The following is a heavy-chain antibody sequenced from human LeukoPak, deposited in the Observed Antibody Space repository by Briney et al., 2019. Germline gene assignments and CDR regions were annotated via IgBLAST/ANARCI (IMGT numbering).Heavy chain of an antibody. D-gene: IGHD3-22*01. J-gene: IGHJ5*02. V-gene: IGHV3-53*01. CDR3: ARLGPYYDSSGYGEYNWFDP. CDR1: GFTFSSNY. Sequence: GGSLRLSCAASGFTFSSNYMSWVRQAPGKGLEWVSVIYSGGSTYYADSVKGRFTISRDNSKNTLYLQMNSLRAEDTAVYYCARLGPYYDSSGYGEYNWFDPWGQGTLVTVSS. CDR2: IYSGGST.